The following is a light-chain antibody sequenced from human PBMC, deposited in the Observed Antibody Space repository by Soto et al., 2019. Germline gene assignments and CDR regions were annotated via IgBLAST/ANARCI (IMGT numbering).Light chain of an antibody. CDR2: DVS. Sequence: DIRIARSASTLSSSVLYIFTITCRASQSISSWLAWYQQKPGKAPKLLIHDVSNLESGVPSRFSGSGSGTEFTLTISSLQPDDVATYYCQQYNTFWTFGQGTKVDI. CDR3: QQYNTFWT. CDR1: QSISSW. V-gene: IGKV1-5*01. J-gene: IGKJ1*01.